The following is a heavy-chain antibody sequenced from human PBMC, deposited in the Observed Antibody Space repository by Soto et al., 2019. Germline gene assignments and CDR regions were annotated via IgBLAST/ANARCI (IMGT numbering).Heavy chain of an antibody. CDR2: IYYSGST. CDR3: VKDVVFWP. CDR1: SGSISSYY. Sequence: PSETLSLTCTVSSGSISSYYWSWIRQPPGKGLEWIGYIYYSGSTNYNPSVKGRFTISRDNSKNTLPLQMSSLRGDDTAMYYCVKDVVFWPWGQGTLVTVSS. V-gene: IGHV4-59*01. J-gene: IGHJ4*02. D-gene: IGHD2-15*01.